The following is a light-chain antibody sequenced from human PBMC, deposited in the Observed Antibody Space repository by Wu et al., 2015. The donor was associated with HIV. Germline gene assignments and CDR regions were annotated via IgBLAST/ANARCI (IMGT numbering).Light chain of an antibody. CDR3: QQYNNWPRT. CDR1: QSVASF. J-gene: IGKJ2*01. Sequence: EIVLTLFPATLSLSPGERATLSCRASQSVASFLAWYQQKPGQAPRLLIYDASNRATGIPARFSGSGSGTEFTLTISNMQSEDFAGYYCQQYNNWPRTFGQGTKLQIK. CDR2: DAS. V-gene: IGKV3-11*01.